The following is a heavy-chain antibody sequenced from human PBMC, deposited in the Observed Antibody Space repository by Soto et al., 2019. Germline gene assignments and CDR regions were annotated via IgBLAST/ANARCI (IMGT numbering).Heavy chain of an antibody. CDR2: IIPIFGTA. CDR3: ARAGYDFWSGPPPGPPYYYYGMDV. J-gene: IGHJ6*02. D-gene: IGHD3-3*01. V-gene: IGHV1-69*13. CDR1: GGTFSSYA. Sequence: SVKVSCKASGGTFSSYAISWLRQAPGQGLEWMGGIIPIFGTANYAQKFQGRVTITADESTSTAYMELSSLRSEDTAVYYCARAGYDFWSGPPPGPPYYYYGMDVWGQGTTVTVSS.